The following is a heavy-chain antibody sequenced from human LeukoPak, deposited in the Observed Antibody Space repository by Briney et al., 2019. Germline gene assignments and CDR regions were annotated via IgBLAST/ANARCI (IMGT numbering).Heavy chain of an antibody. CDR2: INPNSGGT. J-gene: IGHJ4*02. CDR3: ARGPILGYCSGGSCYTFDY. Sequence: ASVKVSCKASRYTLTGYYMHWVRQAPGQGVEWMGWINPNSGGTNYAQKFQGRVTMTRDTSNSKAYMELSRLRSDDTAVDYCARGPILGYCSGGSCYTFDYWGQGTLVTVSS. V-gene: IGHV1-2*02. CDR1: RYTLTGYY. D-gene: IGHD2-15*01.